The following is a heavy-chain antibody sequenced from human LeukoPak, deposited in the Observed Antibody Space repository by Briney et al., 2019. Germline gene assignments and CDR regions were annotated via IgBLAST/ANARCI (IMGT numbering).Heavy chain of an antibody. V-gene: IGHV3-30*02. CDR2: MRYDGSNK. Sequence: PGGSLGLSCAASGFTFSNYGMHWVRQAPGKGLGWVAFMRYDGSNKCYAASVKGRFTISRDNSKNTLYLQMNSLRAEDTAVYYCAKTHYYPQSLQGGEPYYFDYWGQGTLVTVSS. D-gene: IGHD3-22*01. CDR3: AKTHYYPQSLQGGEPYYFDY. J-gene: IGHJ4*02. CDR1: GFTFSNYG.